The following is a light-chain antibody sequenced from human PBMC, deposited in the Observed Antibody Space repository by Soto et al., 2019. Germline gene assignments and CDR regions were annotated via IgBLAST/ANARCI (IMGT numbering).Light chain of an antibody. V-gene: IGKV1-33*01. Sequence: DIQVTHSPSSRFSSLVARLTITFHSTQYINIYLNWYQQKPGKAPNLLIYDASNLETGVPSRFSGSGSGTDFTFTIISLQPDDIATYYCQQYDNLPLTFGGGTKVDIK. J-gene: IGKJ4*01. CDR3: QQYDNLPLT. CDR2: DAS. CDR1: QYINIY.